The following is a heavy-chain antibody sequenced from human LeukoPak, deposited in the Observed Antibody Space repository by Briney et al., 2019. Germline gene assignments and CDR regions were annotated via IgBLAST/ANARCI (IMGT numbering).Heavy chain of an antibody. CDR3: ARGRGFGELFTY. V-gene: IGHV4-34*01. CDR2: INHSGST. D-gene: IGHD3-10*01. Sequence: PSETLSLTCAVYGGSFSGYYWSWIRQPPGKGLEWIGEINHSGSTNYNPSLKSRVTISVDTSKNQFSLKLSSVTAADTAVYYCARGRGFGELFTYWGRGTLVTVSS. CDR1: GGSFSGYY. J-gene: IGHJ4*02.